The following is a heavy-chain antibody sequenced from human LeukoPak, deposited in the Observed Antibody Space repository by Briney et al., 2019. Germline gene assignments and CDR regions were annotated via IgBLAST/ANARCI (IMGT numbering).Heavy chain of an antibody. CDR2: INTSAGRT. Sequence: GASVKVSCKASGYTFINYYMHWVRHGPGQGLEWMGIINTSAGRTSYAQKFQGRVTMTRDTSTSTVYMELSSLRSEDTAVYYCARELTVSCSGSTCYSYVLWGQGTLVTVSS. CDR1: GYTFINYY. CDR3: ARELTVSCSGSTCYSYVL. D-gene: IGHD2-15*01. V-gene: IGHV1-46*01. J-gene: IGHJ4*02.